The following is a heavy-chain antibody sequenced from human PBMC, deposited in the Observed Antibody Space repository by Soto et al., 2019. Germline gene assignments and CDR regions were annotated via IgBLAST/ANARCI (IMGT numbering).Heavy chain of an antibody. D-gene: IGHD2-15*01. J-gene: IGHJ4*02. Sequence: GASVKVSCKASGYTFTSYGISWVRQAPGQGLEWMGWISAYNGNTNYAQKLQGRVTMTTDTSTSTAYMELRSLRSDDTAVYYCARGGYCTRGSCYPDYCDYWGQGTLVIVSS. CDR2: ISAYNGNT. CDR3: ARGGYCTRGSCYPDYCDY. V-gene: IGHV1-18*01. CDR1: GYTFTSYG.